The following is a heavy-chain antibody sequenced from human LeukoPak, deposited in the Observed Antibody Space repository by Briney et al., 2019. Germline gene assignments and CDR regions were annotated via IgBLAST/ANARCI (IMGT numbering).Heavy chain of an antibody. V-gene: IGHV3-7*03. CDR1: GFTFSGYW. CDR2: IKQDGSEK. J-gene: IGHJ4*02. CDR3: ARRITIFGVAFDY. D-gene: IGHD3-3*01. Sequence: GGSLRLSCTASGFTFSGYWMSWVRQAPGKGLEWVANIKQDGSEKHYVDSVKGRFTISRDNAKNSLYLQMNSLRAEDTAVYYCARRITIFGVAFDYWGQGTLVTVSS.